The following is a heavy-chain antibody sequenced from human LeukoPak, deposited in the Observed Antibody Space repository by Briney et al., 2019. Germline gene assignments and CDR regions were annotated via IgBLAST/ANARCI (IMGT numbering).Heavy chain of an antibody. J-gene: IGHJ4*02. Sequence: PGGSLRLSCAASGFTFSSYEMNWVRQAPGKGLEWVSYISSSGSTIYYADSVKGRFTISRDNAKNSLYLQMNSLRAEDTAVYYCTSGVGYSSGWYFDYWGQGTLVTVSS. V-gene: IGHV3-48*03. D-gene: IGHD6-19*01. CDR1: GFTFSSYE. CDR2: ISSSGSTI. CDR3: TSGVGYSSGWYFDY.